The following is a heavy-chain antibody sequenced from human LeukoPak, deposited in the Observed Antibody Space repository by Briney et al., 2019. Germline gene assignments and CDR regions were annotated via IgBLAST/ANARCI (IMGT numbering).Heavy chain of an antibody. CDR3: ARDTNHRGLWFGESPGWFDP. Sequence: PGGSLRLSCAASGSTVSSYNMNWVRQAPGKGLEWVSFITSGSSTIYYADSVKGRFTISRDNAKNSLYLQMNSLRAEDTAVYYCARDTNHRGLWFGESPGWFDPWGQGTLVTVSS. CDR2: ITSGSSTI. V-gene: IGHV3-21*04. D-gene: IGHD3-10*01. J-gene: IGHJ5*02. CDR1: GSTVSSYN.